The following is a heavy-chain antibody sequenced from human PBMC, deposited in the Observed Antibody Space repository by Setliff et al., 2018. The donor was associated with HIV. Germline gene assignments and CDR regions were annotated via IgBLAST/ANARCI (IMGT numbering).Heavy chain of an antibody. V-gene: IGHV4-59*08. CDR1: GGSISSYY. CDR2: IYYSGST. D-gene: IGHD3-22*01. J-gene: IGHJ6*03. Sequence: SETLSLTCTVSGGSISSYYWSWVRQPPGKGLEWVGYIYYSGSTTYNPSLKSRVTLSVGTSKNQFSLKLSSVTAADTAVYYCARHLYYYDNNGYLQPYYYMDVWGKGTTVTVSS. CDR3: ARHLYYYDNNGYLQPYYYMDV.